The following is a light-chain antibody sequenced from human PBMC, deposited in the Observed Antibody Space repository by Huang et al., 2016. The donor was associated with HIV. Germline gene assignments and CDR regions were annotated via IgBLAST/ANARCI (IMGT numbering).Light chain of an antibody. CDR2: GSS. CDR1: RSVSTN. J-gene: IGKJ4*01. CDR3: HQYNNWLLS. V-gene: IGKV3-15*01. Sequence: EIVMTQSPATLSVSPGQGVTLSCRANRSVSTNLAWYQQRHGQAPRLLIYGSSTRVPGIPARFSGSGSGTDFSLTISSLQSEDFALYYCHQYNNWLLSFGGGTRV.